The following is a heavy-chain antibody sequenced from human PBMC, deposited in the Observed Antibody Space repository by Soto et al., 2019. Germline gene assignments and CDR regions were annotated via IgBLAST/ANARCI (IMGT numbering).Heavy chain of an antibody. V-gene: IGHV3-23*01. CDR2: ISGSGGST. D-gene: IGHD1-26*01. CDR3: ARRGSGSYYAY. CDR1: GFTFSSYA. J-gene: IGHJ4*02. Sequence: EVQLLESGGGLVQPGGSLRLSCAASGFTFSSYAMRWVRQAPGKWLEWVSAISGSGGSTYYADSVKGLFTISRDNSKNTLLLQMNSLRAEDTAVYYCARRGSGSYYAYWGQGTLVTVSS.